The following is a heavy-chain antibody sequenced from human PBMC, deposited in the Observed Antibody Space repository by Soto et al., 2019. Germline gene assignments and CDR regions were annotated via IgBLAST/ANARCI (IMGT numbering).Heavy chain of an antibody. V-gene: IGHV4-31*03. CDR1: GGSISSGGYY. D-gene: IGHD3-10*01. CDR3: ARDRSYYFDY. J-gene: IGHJ4*02. Sequence: QVQLQESGPGLVKPSQTLSLTCTVSGGSISSGGYYWSWIRQHPGKGLEWIGYIYYSGSTYYTPSLSRRVTISVDTSKNQFSLKLSSVTAADTAVYYCARDRSYYFDYWGPGTLVTVSS. CDR2: IYYSGST.